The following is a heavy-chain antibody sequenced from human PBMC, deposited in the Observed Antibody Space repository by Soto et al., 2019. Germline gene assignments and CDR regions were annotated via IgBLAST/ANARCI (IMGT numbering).Heavy chain of an antibody. D-gene: IGHD6-19*01. CDR1: GYTFTSYA. Sequence: ASVKVSFKASGYTFTSYAMHWVRQAPGQRLEWMGWINAGNGNTKYSQKFQGRVTITRDTSASTAYMELSSLRSEYTAVYYCARAVAVPADFDYWGQGTLVTVSS. CDR2: INAGNGNT. V-gene: IGHV1-3*01. J-gene: IGHJ4*02. CDR3: ARAVAVPADFDY.